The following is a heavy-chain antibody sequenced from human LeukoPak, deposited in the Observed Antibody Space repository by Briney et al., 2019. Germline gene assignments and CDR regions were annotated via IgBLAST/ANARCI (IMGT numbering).Heavy chain of an antibody. Sequence: PGGSLRLSCAASAFTFSKYAMHWVRQAPGKGLDWVALISYDGSNKYYADSVKGRFTISRDNSKNTLYLHLNSLRAEDTAVYYCARSGWVRSGVDYWGQGTLVTVSS. CDR3: ARSGWVRSGVDY. CDR1: AFTFSKYA. CDR2: ISYDGSNK. D-gene: IGHD5-12*01. V-gene: IGHV3-30-3*01. J-gene: IGHJ4*02.